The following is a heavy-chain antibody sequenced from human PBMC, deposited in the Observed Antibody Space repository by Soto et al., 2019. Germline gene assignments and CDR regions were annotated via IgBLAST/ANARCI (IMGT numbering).Heavy chain of an antibody. J-gene: IGHJ4*02. Sequence: EVQLLDSGGGLVQPGGSLRLSCAASGFSFSAYAMSWVRQAPGKGLEWVSGISGRGDTTYYADSVKGRFTISRDNSKNALYLQMSTLRADDTAVYFCAKVQIAVAANGYGFDYWGQGTQVTVSS. CDR1: GFSFSAYA. V-gene: IGHV3-23*01. D-gene: IGHD6-19*01. CDR2: ISGRGDTT. CDR3: AKVQIAVAANGYGFDY.